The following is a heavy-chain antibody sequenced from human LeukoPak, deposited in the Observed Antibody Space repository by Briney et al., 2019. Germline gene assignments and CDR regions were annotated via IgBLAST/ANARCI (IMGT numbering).Heavy chain of an antibody. CDR1: GFTFSAYS. CDR3: ARDRANDFWSGPGGDAFDI. V-gene: IGHV3-48*04. J-gene: IGHJ3*02. D-gene: IGHD3-3*01. Sequence: GGSLRLSCAASGFTFSAYSMNWVRQAPGKGLEWISFIDGSSRIIFYANSVKGRFSISRDNAKNSLYLQMNGLRAEDTAVYYCARDRANDFWSGPGGDAFDIWGQGTMVTVSS. CDR2: IDGSSRII.